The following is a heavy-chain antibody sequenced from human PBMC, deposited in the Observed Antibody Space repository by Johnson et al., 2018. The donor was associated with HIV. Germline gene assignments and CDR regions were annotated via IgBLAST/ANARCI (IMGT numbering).Heavy chain of an antibody. D-gene: IGHD2-21*01. V-gene: IGHV3-11*04. CDR1: GFTFSDYY. CDR2: ISSSGNTI. Sequence: QVQLMESGGGLVKPGGSLRLSCAASGFTFSDYYMNWIRQAPGKGLEWLSYISSSGNTIYYADSVKGRFTISRDNAKNSLYLQMNSLRAEDTAVYYCARSPFQLCPSDIWGQGTMVTVSS. J-gene: IGHJ3*02. CDR3: ARSPFQLCPSDI.